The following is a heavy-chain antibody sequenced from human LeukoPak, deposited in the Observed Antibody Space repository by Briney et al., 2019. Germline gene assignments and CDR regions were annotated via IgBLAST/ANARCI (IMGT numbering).Heavy chain of an antibody. V-gene: IGHV3-23*01. CDR3: ARGSAVAATGLLAFDI. CDR1: GFTFSSYG. Sequence: QSGGSLRLSCAASGFTFSSYGMSWVRQAPGKGLEWVSAISGSGGSTYYADSVKGRFTISRDNSKNTLYLQMNSLRAEDTAVYYCARGSAVAATGLLAFDIWGQGTMVTVSS. J-gene: IGHJ3*02. D-gene: IGHD2-15*01. CDR2: ISGSGGST.